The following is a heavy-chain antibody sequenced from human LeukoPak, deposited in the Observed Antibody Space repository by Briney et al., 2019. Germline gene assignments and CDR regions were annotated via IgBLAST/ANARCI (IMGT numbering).Heavy chain of an antibody. CDR1: GYTFTGYY. CDR3: ARADYYGSGSYNY. J-gene: IGHJ4*02. V-gene: IGHV1-2*06. Sequence: ASVKVSCKASGYTFTGYYMHWVRQAPGQGLEWMGRINPNSGGTNYAQKFQGRVNMTRDTSISTAYMELSRLRSDDTAVYYCARADYYGSGSYNYWGQGTLVTVSS. D-gene: IGHD3-10*01. CDR2: INPNSGGT.